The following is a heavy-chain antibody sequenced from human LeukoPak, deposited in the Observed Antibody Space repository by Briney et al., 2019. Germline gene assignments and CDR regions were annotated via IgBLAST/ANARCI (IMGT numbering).Heavy chain of an antibody. Sequence: GGSLRLSCAASGFTFSSYSMNWVRQAPGKGLEWVSSISSSSSYIYYADSVKGRFTISRDNAKNSLYLQMNSLRAEDTAVYYCARDRGYCSSTSCYSADPRGQGTLVTVSS. CDR1: GFTFSSYS. CDR2: ISSSSSYI. V-gene: IGHV3-21*01. CDR3: ARDRGYCSSTSCYSADP. D-gene: IGHD2-2*01. J-gene: IGHJ5*02.